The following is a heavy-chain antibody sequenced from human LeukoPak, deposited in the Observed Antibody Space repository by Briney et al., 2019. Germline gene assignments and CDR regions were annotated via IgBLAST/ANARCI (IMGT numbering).Heavy chain of an antibody. CDR1: GDSVSGNSAT. CDR3: ARGHYDSRGYFGGMDV. D-gene: IGHD3-22*01. J-gene: IGHJ6*02. Sequence: SQTLSLTCAISGDSVSGNSATWHWIRQSPSRGLEWLGRTYYRSKWYNDYGTSVKSRLTINPETSKNQFSLQLNSVTPEDTAVYYCARGHYDSRGYFGGMDVWGQGTTVTVSS. CDR2: TYYRSKWYN. V-gene: IGHV6-1*01.